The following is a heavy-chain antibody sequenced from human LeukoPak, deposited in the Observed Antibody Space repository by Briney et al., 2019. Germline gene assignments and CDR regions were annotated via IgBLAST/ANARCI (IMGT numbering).Heavy chain of an antibody. CDR3: AKAGASGDYLGY. CDR1: GFTFSSYA. Sequence: TGGSLILSCAASGFTFSSYAMSWVRQAPGKGLEWVSIISGSGGSTYYADSVKGRFTISRDNSKNTLYLQMNTLRAEDTAVYYCAKAGASGDYLGYWGQGTLVAVSS. J-gene: IGHJ4*02. D-gene: IGHD7-27*01. CDR2: ISGSGGST. V-gene: IGHV3-23*01.